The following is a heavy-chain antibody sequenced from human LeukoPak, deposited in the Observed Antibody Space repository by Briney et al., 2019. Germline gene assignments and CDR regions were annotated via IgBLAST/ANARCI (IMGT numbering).Heavy chain of an antibody. CDR2: IYSGGST. D-gene: IGHD3-10*01. Sequence: GGSLRLSCAASGFTVSSNYMSWVRQAPGKGLEWVSVIYSGGSTYYADSVKGRFTISRDNSKNTLYLQMNSLRAEDTAVYYCARDYYGSGCLDYWGQGTLVTVSS. J-gene: IGHJ4*02. CDR1: GFTVSSNY. CDR3: ARDYYGSGCLDY. V-gene: IGHV3-53*01.